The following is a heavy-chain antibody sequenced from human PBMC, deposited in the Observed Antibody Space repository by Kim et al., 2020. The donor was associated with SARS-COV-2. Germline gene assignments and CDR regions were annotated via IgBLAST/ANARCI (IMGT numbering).Heavy chain of an antibody. D-gene: IGHD1-1*01. CDR2: IYYSGST. CDR1: GGSISSYY. V-gene: IGHV4-59*01. J-gene: IGHJ3*02. Sequence: SETLSLTCTVSGGSISSYYWSWIRQPPGKGLEWIGYIYYSGSTNYNPSLKSRVTISVDTSKNQFSLKLSSVTAADTAVYYCAGGGSGAFDIWGQGTMVTV. CDR3: AGGGSGAFDI.